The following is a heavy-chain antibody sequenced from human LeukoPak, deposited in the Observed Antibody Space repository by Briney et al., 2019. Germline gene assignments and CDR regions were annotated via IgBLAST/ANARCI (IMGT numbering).Heavy chain of an antibody. CDR3: ARDYDYVWGSYRAFDY. J-gene: IGHJ4*02. V-gene: IGHV4-59*01. D-gene: IGHD3-16*02. CDR2: IYYSGST. Sequence: PSETLSLTCTVSGGSISSYYWSWIRQPPGKGLEWIGYIYYSGSTNYNPSLKSRVTISVDTSKNQFSLKLSSVTAADTAVYYCARDYDYVWGSYRAFDYWGQGTLVTVSS. CDR1: GGSISSYY.